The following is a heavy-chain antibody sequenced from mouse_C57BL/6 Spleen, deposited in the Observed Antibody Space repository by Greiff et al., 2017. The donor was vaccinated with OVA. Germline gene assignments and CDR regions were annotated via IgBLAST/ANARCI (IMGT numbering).Heavy chain of an antibody. Sequence: EVQLQQSGPELVKPGASVKMSCKASGYTFTDYNMHWVKQSHGKSLEWIGYINPNNGGTSYNQKFKGKATLTVNKSSSTAYMELRSLTSEDSAVYYCARSWDAQAWFAYWGQGTLVTVSA. D-gene: IGHD4-1*01. CDR3: ARSWDAQAWFAY. J-gene: IGHJ3*01. CDR2: INPNNGGT. V-gene: IGHV1-22*01. CDR1: GYTFTDYN.